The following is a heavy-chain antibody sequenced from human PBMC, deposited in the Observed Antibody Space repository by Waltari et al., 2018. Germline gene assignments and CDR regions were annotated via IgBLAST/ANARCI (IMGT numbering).Heavy chain of an antibody. CDR2: VRCSGGT. D-gene: IGHD2-15*01. CDR1: GAFMSDSAV. J-gene: IGHJ4*02. V-gene: IGHV4-4*02. CDR3: ARDRGRGLYLDS. Sequence: QLRLQESGPGLVKPSGTLSLPCGVSGAFMSDSAVWNWVRQPPGKGLWWIGKVRCSGGTNYSPSFASRVAVSVDSSKNEFSLRLTFATAADTAVYYCARDRGRGLYLDSWGPGTLVTV.